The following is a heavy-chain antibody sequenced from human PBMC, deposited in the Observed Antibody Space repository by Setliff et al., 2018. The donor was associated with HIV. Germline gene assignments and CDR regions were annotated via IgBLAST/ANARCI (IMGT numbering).Heavy chain of an antibody. Sequence: PGGSLRLSCAASGLIFSGYEMNWVRQAPGKGLEWVAGISGDGADTLYADSVKGRFIVSSDSSKNTVYLQIKSLKTEDTAVYYCVPEPWYYMDVWGKGATVTVSS. CDR2: ISGDGADT. CDR1: GLIFSGYE. V-gene: IGHV3-23*01. CDR3: VPEPWYYMDV. J-gene: IGHJ6*03.